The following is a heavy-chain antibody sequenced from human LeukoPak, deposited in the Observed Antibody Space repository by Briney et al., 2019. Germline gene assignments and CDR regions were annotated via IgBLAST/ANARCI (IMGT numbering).Heavy chain of an antibody. V-gene: IGHV3-23*01. CDR2: MSGRGGST. CDR1: GFTFSSYA. J-gene: IGHJ5*02. D-gene: IGHD3-22*01. Sequence: GGSLRLSCEASGFTFSSYAMSWVRQAPGKGLEWVSAMSGRGGSTYYADSVKGRFTISRDNSKNTLYLQMNSLRAEDTAVYYCAKDQNYDSSGYYHWGQGTLVTVSS. CDR3: AKDQNYDSSGYYH.